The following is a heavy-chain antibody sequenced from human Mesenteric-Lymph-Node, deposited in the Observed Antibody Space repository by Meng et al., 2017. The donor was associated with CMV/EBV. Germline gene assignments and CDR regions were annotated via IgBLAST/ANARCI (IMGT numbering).Heavy chain of an antibody. CDR3: ATHYYDSSGYVH. CDR1: GFTFSSYG. V-gene: IGHV3-21*06. CDR2: ISSSSSYI. Sequence: GESLKISCAASGFTFSSYGMHWVRQAPGKGLEWVSSISSSSSYIYYADSVKGRFTISRDNAKNSLYLQMNSLRAEDTAVYYCATHYYDSSGYVHWGQGTLVTVSS. J-gene: IGHJ4*02. D-gene: IGHD3-22*01.